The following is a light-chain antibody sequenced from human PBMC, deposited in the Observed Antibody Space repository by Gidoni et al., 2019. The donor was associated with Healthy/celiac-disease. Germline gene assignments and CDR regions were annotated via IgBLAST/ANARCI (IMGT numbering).Light chain of an antibody. CDR3: QQRSNWPPALT. CDR2: DAS. J-gene: IGKJ4*01. V-gene: IGKV3-11*01. Sequence: EIVLTQATATLALSPGERATLSCRASQSVSSYLAWYQQKPGQAPRLLIYDASNWATGIPARFSGSGSGTDFTLTISSLEPEDFAVYYCQQRSNWPPALTFGGGTKVEIK. CDR1: QSVSSY.